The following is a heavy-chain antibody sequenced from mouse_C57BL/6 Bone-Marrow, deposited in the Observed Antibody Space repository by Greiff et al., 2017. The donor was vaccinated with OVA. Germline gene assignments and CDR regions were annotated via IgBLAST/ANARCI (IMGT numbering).Heavy chain of an antibody. CDR1: GYTFTSYW. V-gene: IGHV1-52*01. D-gene: IGHD2-4*01. CDR2: IDPSDSET. Sequence: QVQLQQPGAKLVRPGSSVKLSCKASGYTFTSYWMHWVKQRPIQGLEWIGNIDPSDSETHYNQKFKDKATLTVDKSSSTAYMQLSSLTSEDSAVYYCARHDYDDGFAYWGQGTLVTVSA. CDR3: ARHDYDDGFAY. J-gene: IGHJ3*01.